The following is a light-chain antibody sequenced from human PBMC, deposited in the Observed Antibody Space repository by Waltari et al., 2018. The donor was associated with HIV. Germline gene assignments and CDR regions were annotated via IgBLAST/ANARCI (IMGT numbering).Light chain of an antibody. CDR3: AAWDDSLNGVV. CDR2: SNY. Sequence: QSVLTQPPSASGTPGPRVTISCSGSSSNIGNNTLNWYQQLPGTAPKILIYSNYQRPSGVPDRFSGSKSGTSASLAISGLQSEDEADYYCAAWDDSLNGVVVGGGTKLTVL. J-gene: IGLJ2*01. CDR1: SSNIGNNT. V-gene: IGLV1-44*01.